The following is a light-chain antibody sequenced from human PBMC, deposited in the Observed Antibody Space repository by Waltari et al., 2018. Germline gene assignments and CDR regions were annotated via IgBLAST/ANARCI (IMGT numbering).Light chain of an antibody. Sequence: DIQMTQSPSSLSASVGDRVTITCRASQAIRNDLGWFQQKPVKAPKRLIHGASRLQSGVPSRFSGSGSGTEFTLTINSLQPEDFATYYCLQHNSYPLTFGGGTKVEIK. V-gene: IGKV1-17*01. J-gene: IGKJ4*01. CDR3: LQHNSYPLT. CDR1: QAIRND. CDR2: GAS.